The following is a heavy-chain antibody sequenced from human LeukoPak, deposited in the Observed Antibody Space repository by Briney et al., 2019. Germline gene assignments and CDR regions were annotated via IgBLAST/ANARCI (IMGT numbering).Heavy chain of an antibody. CDR1: GYSISSGYY. CDR3: ARQFCSSTSCSYNWFDP. Sequence: SETLSLTCAVSGYSISSGYYWGWIRQPPGKGLEWLGSIYHSGSTYYNPSLKSRVTISVDTSKNQFSLKLSSVTAADTAVYYCARQFCSSTSCSYNWFDPWGQGTLVTASS. CDR2: IYHSGST. V-gene: IGHV4-38-2*01. D-gene: IGHD2-2*01. J-gene: IGHJ5*02.